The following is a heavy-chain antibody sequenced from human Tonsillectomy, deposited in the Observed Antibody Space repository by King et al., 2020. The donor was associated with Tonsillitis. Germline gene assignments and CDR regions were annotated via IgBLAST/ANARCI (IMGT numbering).Heavy chain of an antibody. CDR1: GGSFSGYY. V-gene: IGHV4-34*01. J-gene: IGHJ4*02. CDR2: INHSGST. Sequence: VQLQQWGAGLLKPSETLSLTCAVYGGSFSGYYWSWIRQPPGKGLEWIGEINHSGSTNYNPSLKSRVTISVDTAKNQVSLKLSSVTAADTAVYYCARGWGSSGWYRYWGQGTLVTVSS. D-gene: IGHD6-19*01. CDR3: ARGWGSSGWYRY.